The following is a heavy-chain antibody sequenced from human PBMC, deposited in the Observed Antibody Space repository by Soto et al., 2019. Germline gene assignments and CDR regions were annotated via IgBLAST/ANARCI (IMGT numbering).Heavy chain of an antibody. CDR2: MSGSGSRT. Sequence: PGGSLRLSCAASGFTFSRFAMTYVRQAPGKGLEWVSAMSGSGSRTYYADSVKGRFTISRDISSNTLYLQMSSLRRDDTAVYYCARFWGPVTSAVDDFWGQGTLVTVSS. CDR3: ARFWGPVTSAVDDF. D-gene: IGHD3-16*01. J-gene: IGHJ4*02. CDR1: GFTFSRFA. V-gene: IGHV3-23*01.